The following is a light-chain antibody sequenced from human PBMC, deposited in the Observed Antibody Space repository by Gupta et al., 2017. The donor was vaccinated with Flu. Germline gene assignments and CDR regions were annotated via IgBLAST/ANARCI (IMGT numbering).Light chain of an antibody. CDR2: ENY. J-gene: IGLJ2*01. CDR1: SSDVVNKD. CDR3: GSWDSSLNWVV. V-gene: IGLV1-51*01. Sequence: SSSDVVNKDFSWYQQLAVTATKLLIDENYKRPSVMPQRVSGTKAGTAAIVGIAGLQNEDEANYYCGSWDSSLNWVVFGGGTKLTVL.